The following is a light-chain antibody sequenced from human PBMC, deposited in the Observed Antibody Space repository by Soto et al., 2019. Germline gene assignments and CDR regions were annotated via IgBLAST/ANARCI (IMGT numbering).Light chain of an antibody. Sequence: QAVVTQEPSLTVSPGGTVTLTCGSSTGAVTSSHYPYWFQQKPGQAPRALIYDTSNKHSWTPARFSGSLLGGKPALILSGEQSEDEADYYCSLSYSDVRVFGGGTKVTVL. CDR2: DTS. J-gene: IGLJ3*02. V-gene: IGLV7-46*01. CDR1: TGAVTSSHY. CDR3: SLSYSDVRV.